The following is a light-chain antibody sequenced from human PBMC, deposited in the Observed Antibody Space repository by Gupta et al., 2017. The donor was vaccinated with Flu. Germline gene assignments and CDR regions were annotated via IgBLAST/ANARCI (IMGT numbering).Light chain of an antibody. V-gene: IGKV2D-29*01. CDR3: MQSIRFGT. Sequence: DIVMTQTPLSLSVTPGQAASISCRSSQSLLHSNGMTYFFWYVQKPGQPPQVLIYEVSKRFYGVPDRFSGSGAGKDFTLHSSRGEDEDVGNYYCMQSIRFGTFGQGTKMEIK. CDR1: QSLLHSNGMTY. J-gene: IGKJ1*01. CDR2: EVS.